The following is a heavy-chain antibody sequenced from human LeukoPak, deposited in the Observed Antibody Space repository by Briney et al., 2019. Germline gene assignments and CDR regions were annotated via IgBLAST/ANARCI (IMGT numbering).Heavy chain of an antibody. CDR3: AKPARITISPPADY. J-gene: IGHJ4*02. Sequence: PGGSLRLSCAASGFTFSSYGMHWVRQAPGKGLEWVAVISYDGSNKYYADSVKGRFTISRDNSKNTLYLQMNSLRAEDTAVYYCAKPARITISPPADYWGQGTLVTVSS. CDR2: ISYDGSNK. V-gene: IGHV3-30*18. D-gene: IGHD3-9*01. CDR1: GFTFSSYG.